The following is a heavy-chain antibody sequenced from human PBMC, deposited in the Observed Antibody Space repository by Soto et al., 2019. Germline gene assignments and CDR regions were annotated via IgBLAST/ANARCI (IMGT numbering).Heavy chain of an antibody. V-gene: IGHV3-30*18. CDR2: ISYDGSNK. J-gene: IGHJ6*03. D-gene: IGHD6-13*01. CDR3: AKCGIAAADPYYYYYMDV. Sequence: GGSLRLSCAASGFTFSSYGMHWVRQAPGKGLEWVAVISYDGSNKYYADSVKGRFTISRDNSKNTLYLQMNSLRAEDTAVYYCAKCGIAAADPYYYYYMDVWGKGTTVTVSS. CDR1: GFTFSSYG.